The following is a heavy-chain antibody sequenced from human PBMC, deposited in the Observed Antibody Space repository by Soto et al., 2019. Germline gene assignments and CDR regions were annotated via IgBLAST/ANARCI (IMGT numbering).Heavy chain of an antibody. V-gene: IGHV3-30-3*01. CDR3: ARAGLDGGTCYPLVGLRYSMDC. Sequence: QVQLVESGGGVVQPGRSLRLSCAASGFTFSNYAMYWVRQAPGKGLEWVAVISSDGNNKYYADSVKGRFTISRDNSKNTLYLQMNSLRAGDTAVYYCARAGLDGGTCYPLVGLRYSMDCGGQGTRVSVSS. D-gene: IGHD2-15*01. CDR1: GFTFSNYA. CDR2: ISSDGNNK. J-gene: IGHJ6*02.